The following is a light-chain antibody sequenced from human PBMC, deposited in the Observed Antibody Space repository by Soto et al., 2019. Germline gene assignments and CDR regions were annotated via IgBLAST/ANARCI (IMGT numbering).Light chain of an antibody. J-gene: IGLJ3*02. V-gene: IGLV2-11*01. CDR1: NSDVGGYNS. CDR2: AVS. Sequence: QSVLTQPRSVSGSPGQSVTISCTGTNSDVGGYNSVSWYQQLPGNAPKLMISAVSQRPSGVPDRFSGSKSGNTASLTISGLQADDEADYFCFSYTASDLWVFGGGTKVTV. CDR3: FSYTASDLWV.